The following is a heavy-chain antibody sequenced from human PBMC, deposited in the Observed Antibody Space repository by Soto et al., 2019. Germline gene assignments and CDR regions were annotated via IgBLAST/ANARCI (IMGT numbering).Heavy chain of an antibody. V-gene: IGHV1-69*01. Sequence: SVKVSCKASGGTFSSYRINWVRQAPGQGLEWMGGIIPIFVTANYAQKFQGRVTITADESTSTAYMELSSLRSEDTAVYYCASGGYDSSGSLDAFDIWGQGTMVTVSS. CDR3: ASGGYDSSGSLDAFDI. CDR2: IIPIFVTA. D-gene: IGHD3-22*01. CDR1: GGTFSSYR. J-gene: IGHJ3*02.